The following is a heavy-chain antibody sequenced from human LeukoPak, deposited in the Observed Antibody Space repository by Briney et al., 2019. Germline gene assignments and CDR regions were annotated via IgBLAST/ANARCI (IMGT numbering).Heavy chain of an antibody. CDR2: ISGGGDTT. CDR1: GFIFSNYA. J-gene: IGHJ4*02. D-gene: IGHD2-2*02. Sequence: GGSLRLSCAASGFIFSNYAMNWVRQAPGKGLEWVLSISGGGDTTYYSDSVKGRFTISRDNSKNTLYLQMNSLRAEDTAVYYCAKGSRTSSYTGADFWGQGTLVTVSS. V-gene: IGHV3-23*01. CDR3: AKGSRTSSYTGADF.